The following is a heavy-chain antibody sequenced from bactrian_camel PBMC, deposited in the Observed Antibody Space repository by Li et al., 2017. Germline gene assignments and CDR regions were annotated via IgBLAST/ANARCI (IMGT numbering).Heavy chain of an antibody. V-gene: IGHV3S1*01. CDR3: VDCEGWIVGSLGV. Sequence: HVQLVESGGGSVVTGGSLRLSCTASRDDVIRDCITWFFQAPGKKRGWVASINKGSTNAVYVDSVKGRFTISRDNAKNTLFLQLNSLKIEDMGVYYCVDCEGWIVGSLGVWGQGTQVTVS. CDR2: INKGSTNA. D-gene: IGHD1*01. J-gene: IGHJ4*01. CDR1: RDDVIRDC.